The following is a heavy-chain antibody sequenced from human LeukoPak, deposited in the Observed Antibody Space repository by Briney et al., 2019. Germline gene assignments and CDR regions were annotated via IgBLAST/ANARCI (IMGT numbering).Heavy chain of an antibody. CDR1: GGTFSSYA. J-gene: IGHJ6*02. CDR2: IIPILGIA. V-gene: IGHV1-69*04. Sequence: SVKVSCKASGGTFSSYAISWVRQAPGQGLEWMGRIIPILGIANYAQKFQGRVTITADKSTSTAYMELSSLRSEDTAVYCCARGRSVPYYYGMDVWGQGTTVTVSS. CDR3: ARGRSVPYYYGMDV.